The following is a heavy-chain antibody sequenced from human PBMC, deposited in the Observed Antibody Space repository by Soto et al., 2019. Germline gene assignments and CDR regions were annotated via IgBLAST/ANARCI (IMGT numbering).Heavy chain of an antibody. Sequence: SLRLSCAASGFTFSSYSMNWVRQAPGKGLEWVSYISSSSSTIYYADSVKGRFTISRDNAKNSLYLQMNSLRAEDTAVYYCARDRVWYGDYADGIDYWGQGTLVTVSS. V-gene: IGHV3-48*01. CDR1: GFTFSSYS. CDR2: ISSSSSTI. J-gene: IGHJ4*02. D-gene: IGHD4-17*01. CDR3: ARDRVWYGDYADGIDY.